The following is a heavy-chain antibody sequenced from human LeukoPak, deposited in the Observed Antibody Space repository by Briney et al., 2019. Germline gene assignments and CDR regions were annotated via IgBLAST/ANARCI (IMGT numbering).Heavy chain of an antibody. Sequence: TGGSLRLSCAASGFTLSYYGMNWVRQAPGKGLEWVSSISSSSSYIYYADSVKGRFTISRDNAKNSLYLQMNSLRAEDTAVYYCARDLPSSSWTPPSDPWGQGTLVTVSS. V-gene: IGHV3-21*01. CDR1: GFTLSYYG. CDR2: ISSSSSYI. J-gene: IGHJ5*02. CDR3: ARDLPSSSWTPPSDP. D-gene: IGHD6-13*01.